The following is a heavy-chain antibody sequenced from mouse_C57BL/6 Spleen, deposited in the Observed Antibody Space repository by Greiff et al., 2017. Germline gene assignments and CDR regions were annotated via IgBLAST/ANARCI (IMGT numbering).Heavy chain of an antibody. D-gene: IGHD2-3*01. CDR3: SRVCYDGYYPFAY. J-gene: IGHJ3*01. CDR2: INYDGSST. V-gene: IGHV5-16*01. CDR1: GFTFSDYY. Sequence: EVQRVESEGGLVQPGSSMKLSCTASGFTFSDYYMAWVRQVPEKGLEWVANINYDGSSTYYLDSLKSRFIISRDNAKNILYMQMSSLKSEDTATYYCSRVCYDGYYPFAYWGQGTLVTVSA.